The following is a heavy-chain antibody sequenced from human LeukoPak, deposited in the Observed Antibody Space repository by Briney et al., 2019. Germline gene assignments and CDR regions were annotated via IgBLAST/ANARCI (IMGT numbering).Heavy chain of an antibody. Sequence: GGSLRLSCAASGSTFSSYAMSWVRQAPGKGLEWVSAISGSGGSTYYADSVKGRFTISRDNSKNTLYLQMNSLRAEDTAVYYCAKGSTVTTFYYYGMDVWGQGTTVTVSS. D-gene: IGHD4-11*01. CDR1: GSTFSSYA. J-gene: IGHJ6*02. CDR2: ISGSGGST. CDR3: AKGSTVTTFYYYGMDV. V-gene: IGHV3-23*01.